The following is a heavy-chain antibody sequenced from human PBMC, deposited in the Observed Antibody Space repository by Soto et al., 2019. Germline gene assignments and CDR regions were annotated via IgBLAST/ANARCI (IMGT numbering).Heavy chain of an antibody. CDR3: ARGGGYCSGGSCYPRINWFDP. J-gene: IGHJ5*02. CDR2: IIPIFGTA. CDR1: GGTFSSYA. D-gene: IGHD2-15*01. Sequence: SVKVSCKASGGTFSSYAISWVRQAPGQGLEWMGGIIPIFGTANYAQKFQGRVTITADKSTSTAYMEPSSLRSEDTAVYYCARGGGYCSGGSCYPRINWFDPWGQGTLVTVSS. V-gene: IGHV1-69*06.